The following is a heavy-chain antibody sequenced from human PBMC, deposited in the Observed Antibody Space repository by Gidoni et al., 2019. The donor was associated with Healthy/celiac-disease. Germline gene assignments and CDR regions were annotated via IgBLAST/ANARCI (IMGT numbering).Heavy chain of an antibody. J-gene: IGHJ5*02. CDR2: IYHSGST. D-gene: IGHD1-1*01. CDR1: GGSISSGDYS. Sequence: QFHLQDSGPGLVKPSQTLSLTCTFSGGSISSGDYSWSWIRQHPGMALEGIGYIYHSGSTSYTPSLKSRLTISVDTSKNQFSLKLSSVTAADTAVYYWGRSDDCPWFDPWGQGTLVTVSS. V-gene: IGHV4-31*03. CDR3: GRSDDCPWFDP.